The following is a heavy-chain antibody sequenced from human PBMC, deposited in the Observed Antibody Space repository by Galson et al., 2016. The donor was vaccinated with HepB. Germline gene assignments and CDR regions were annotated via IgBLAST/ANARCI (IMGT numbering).Heavy chain of an antibody. CDR1: GFTFSSYG. Sequence: SLRLSCAVSGFTFSSYGIHWVRQAPGKGLEWVAVISYDGNNKYYADSVKGRFTISRDNSKNTLYLQMSSLRAEVTAVYYCAKKAHILTGPDAFDIWGQGTMVTVSS. V-gene: IGHV3-30*18. D-gene: IGHD3-9*01. CDR2: ISYDGNNK. CDR3: AKKAHILTGPDAFDI. J-gene: IGHJ3*02.